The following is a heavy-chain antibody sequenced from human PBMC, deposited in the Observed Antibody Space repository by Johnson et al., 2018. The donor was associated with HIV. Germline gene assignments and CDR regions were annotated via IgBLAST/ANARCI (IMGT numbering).Heavy chain of an antibody. Sequence: VQLVESGGGLVQPGGSLRLSCAASGFTFINYWMHWVRQAPGKGPVWVSRMNADGKSTTYADSVKGRFTISRDNSKNTLYLQMNSLKTEDTAVYYCTTHWNFFQGDAFDIWGQGTMVTVSS. CDR3: TTHWNFFQGDAFDI. J-gene: IGHJ3*02. D-gene: IGHD1-7*01. CDR1: GFTFINYW. CDR2: MNADGKST. V-gene: IGHV3-74*01.